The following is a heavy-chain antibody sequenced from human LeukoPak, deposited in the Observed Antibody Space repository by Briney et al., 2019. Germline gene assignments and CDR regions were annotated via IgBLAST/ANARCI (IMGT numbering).Heavy chain of an antibody. CDR1: GFTFSRYG. D-gene: IGHD6-13*01. CDR2: ISGSGGST. J-gene: IGHJ6*03. CDR3: AKGDGPSSSWYYYYMDV. Sequence: PGGSLRLSCAASGFTFSRYGMSWVRQAPGKGLEWVSAISGSGGSTYYADSVKGRFTISRDNSKNTLYLQMNSLRAEDTAVYYCAKGDGPSSSWYYYYMDVWGKGTTVTISS. V-gene: IGHV3-23*01.